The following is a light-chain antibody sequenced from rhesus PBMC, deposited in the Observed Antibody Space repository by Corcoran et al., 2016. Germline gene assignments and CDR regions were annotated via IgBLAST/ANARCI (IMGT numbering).Light chain of an antibody. V-gene: IGKV3-24*04. CDR1: QSVGSY. CDR3: QQESNWKLT. CDR2: GAS. Sequence: EIVLTQSPATLALSPGERATLSCRASQSVGSYLAWYQQKPGQAPRLLIYGASSRATGIPDRLSGSGSGTDCTLTISSLEPEDVGVYYCQQESNWKLTFGGGTKVEIK. J-gene: IGKJ4*01.